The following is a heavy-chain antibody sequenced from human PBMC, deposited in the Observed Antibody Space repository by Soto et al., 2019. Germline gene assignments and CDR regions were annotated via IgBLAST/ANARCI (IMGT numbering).Heavy chain of an antibody. Sequence: GGSLRLSCAASGFTFSISSMNWVRQAPGKGLEWVSSISGTSDYISYADPVKGRFTISRDNAKNSLYLQMNSLRAEDTAVYYCARDEVYCGGDCYLGGYFDYYYGMDVWGQGTTVTVSS. CDR3: ARDEVYCGGDCYLGGYFDYYYGMDV. CDR1: GFTFSISS. V-gene: IGHV3-21*01. J-gene: IGHJ6*02. D-gene: IGHD2-21*02. CDR2: ISGTSDYI.